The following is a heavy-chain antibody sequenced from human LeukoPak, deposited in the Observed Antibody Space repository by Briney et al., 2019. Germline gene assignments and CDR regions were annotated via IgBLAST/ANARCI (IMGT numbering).Heavy chain of an antibody. V-gene: IGHV3-23*01. CDR3: AKAAVVVPAAITTYFDY. D-gene: IGHD2-2*02. CDR2: ISGSGGST. J-gene: IGHJ4*02. CDR1: GFTFSSYA. Sequence: GGSLRLSCAASGFTFSSYAMSWVRQAPGKGLEWVSAISGSGGSTYYADSVKGRFTISRDNSKNTLYLQMNSLRAEDTAVHYCAKAAVVVPAAITTYFDYWGQGTLVTVSS.